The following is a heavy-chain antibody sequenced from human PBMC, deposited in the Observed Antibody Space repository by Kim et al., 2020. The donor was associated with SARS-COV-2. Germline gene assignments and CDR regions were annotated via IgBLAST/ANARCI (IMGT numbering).Heavy chain of an antibody. V-gene: IGHV3-21*01. J-gene: IGHJ3*01. D-gene: IGHD1-26*01. CDR1: GFTLSSYS. Sequence: GGSLRLSCAASGFTLSSYSMNWVRQAPGKGLEWVSGISRSGYYTYYADSVKGRFTISRDNPRNSLYLQMNSLTAEDTALYYCVREARRRKREREPADAFDSWGQGELVTVSS. CDR2: ISRSGYYT. CDR3: VREARRRKREREPADAFDS.